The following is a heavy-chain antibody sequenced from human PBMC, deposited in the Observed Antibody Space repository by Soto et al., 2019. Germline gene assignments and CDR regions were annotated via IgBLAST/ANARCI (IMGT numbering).Heavy chain of an antibody. CDR2: INPSGGST. J-gene: IGHJ4*02. V-gene: IGHV1-46*01. Sequence: QVQLVQSGAEVKKPGASVKISCKASGYTFTSYYMHWVRQAPGQGLEWMGIINPSGGSTNYAQKLQCIVAMTRDTSTSTVYMELNSLRSEDTAVYYCARPPYPGCINAVCYPLDYWGQGTLVTVSS. D-gene: IGHD2-8*01. CDR3: ARPPYPGCINAVCYPLDY. CDR1: GYTFTSYY.